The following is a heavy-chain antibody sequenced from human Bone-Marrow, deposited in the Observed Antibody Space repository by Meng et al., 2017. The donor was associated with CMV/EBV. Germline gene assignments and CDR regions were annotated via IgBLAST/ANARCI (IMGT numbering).Heavy chain of an antibody. CDR2: IYYSGST. J-gene: IGHJ4*02. Sequence: SETLSLTCTVSGGSISSYYWSWIRQPPGKGLEWIGYIYYSGSTNYNPSLKSRVTISVDTSKNQFSLKLSSVTAADTAVYYCARFVAAAVPDGMGVWGRGSLVTVSS. CDR1: GGSISSYY. D-gene: IGHD6-13*01. CDR3: ARFVAAAVPDGMGV. V-gene: IGHV4-59*01.